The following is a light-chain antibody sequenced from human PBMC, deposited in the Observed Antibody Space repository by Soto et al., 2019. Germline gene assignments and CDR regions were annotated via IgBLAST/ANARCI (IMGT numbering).Light chain of an antibody. CDR1: SSNIGGNT. Sequence: QSVLTQPPSASGTPGQRVTISCSGSSSNIGGNTVNWYQQLPGTAPKLLIYSNNQRPSGVPDRFSGSKSGTSASLAISGLQSEDEADYYCAAWDDSLKAHVLFGGGTKL. CDR3: AAWDDSLKAHVL. J-gene: IGLJ2*01. CDR2: SNN. V-gene: IGLV1-44*01.